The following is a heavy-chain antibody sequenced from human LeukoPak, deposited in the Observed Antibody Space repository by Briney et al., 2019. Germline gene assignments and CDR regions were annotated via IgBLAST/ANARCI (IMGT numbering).Heavy chain of an antibody. J-gene: IGHJ4*02. D-gene: IGHD6-6*01. V-gene: IGHV4-31*03. CDR3: AREAIAARNAFDY. CDR2: IYYSGST. CDR1: GVSISSGGYY. Sequence: PSETLSLTCTVSGVSISSGGYYWSWIPQHPGKGREWIGCIYYSGSTYYNPSLKSRVTISVDTSKNQCSLTLSSVTAAETAVYYCAREAIAARNAFDYWGQGTLVTVSS.